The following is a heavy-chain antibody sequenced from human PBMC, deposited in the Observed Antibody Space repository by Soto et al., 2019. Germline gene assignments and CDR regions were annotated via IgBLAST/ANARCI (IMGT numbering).Heavy chain of an antibody. V-gene: IGHV4-4*02. J-gene: IGHJ4*02. D-gene: IGHD6-6*01. CDR3: ARRAAAGGRSSIRFDY. CDR1: GGSISSSNW. CDR2: IYHSGST. Sequence: SETLSLTCAVSGGSISSSNWWSWVRQPPGKGLEWIGEIYHSGSTNYNPSLKSRVTISVDKSKNQFSLKLSSVTAADTAVYYCARRAAAGGRSSIRFDYWGQGTLVTVS.